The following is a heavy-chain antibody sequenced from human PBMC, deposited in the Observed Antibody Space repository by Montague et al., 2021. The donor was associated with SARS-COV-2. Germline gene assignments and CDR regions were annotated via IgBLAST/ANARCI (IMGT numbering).Heavy chain of an antibody. J-gene: IGHJ1*01. CDR1: GDSITSDVSY. CDR2: IYTTGST. CDR3: ARHVSTGTGRGFIDD. V-gene: IGHV4-61*02. D-gene: IGHD1-1*01. Sequence: TLSLTCTVSGDSITSDVSYWSWIRQPAGKGLEWIGRIYTTGSTNYNPSLKSRLTISLDTSKNQFSLKLSSVTAADTAVYSCARHVSTGTGRGFIDDWGQGTLVTVSS.